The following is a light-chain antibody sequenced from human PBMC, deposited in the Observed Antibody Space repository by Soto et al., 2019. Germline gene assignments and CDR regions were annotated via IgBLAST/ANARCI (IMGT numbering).Light chain of an antibody. CDR3: QQYNNWPPYK. CDR2: AAS. J-gene: IGKJ1*01. Sequence: DIQMTQSPSSLSASVGDRVTITFRASQGIRNDLGWYQQKPGKAPKRLIYAASSLQSGVPPRFSGSGSGTEFTLTISSLQSEDFAVYYCQQYNNWPPYKFGQGTKVDIK. CDR1: QGIRND. V-gene: IGKV1-17*01.